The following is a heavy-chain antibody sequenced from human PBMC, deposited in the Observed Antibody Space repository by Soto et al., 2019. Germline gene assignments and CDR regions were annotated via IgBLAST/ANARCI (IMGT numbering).Heavy chain of an antibody. V-gene: IGHV2-5*02. CDR3: ANGVSGIGSFDI. J-gene: IGHJ3*02. CDR2: IYWDDDK. CDR1: GFSLSTSGVG. Sequence: QITLKESGPTLVKPTQTLTLTCTFSGFSLSTSGVGVGWIRQPPGKALEWLALIYWDDDKRYSLSLKSRLTITNDTSKNQVVLRMTNMDPVDTAIYYCANGVSGIGSFDIWSQGTMVTVSS. D-gene: IGHD6-19*01.